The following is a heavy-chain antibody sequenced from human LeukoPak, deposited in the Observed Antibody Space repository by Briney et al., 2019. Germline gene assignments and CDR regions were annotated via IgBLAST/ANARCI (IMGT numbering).Heavy chain of an antibody. V-gene: IGHV4-59*11. D-gene: IGHD4-23*01. CDR2: IYYSANT. CDR1: GGSITSHY. J-gene: IGHJ5*02. Sequence: SETLSLTCTVSGGSITSHYWNWIRQSPEKGLERIGYIYYSANTNYNPSLKSRVTILVDTPKNHFSLRLSSVTAADTAVYYCARGSLDDYGGNSARYNWFDAWGQGILVTVSS. CDR3: ARGSLDDYGGNSARYNWFDA.